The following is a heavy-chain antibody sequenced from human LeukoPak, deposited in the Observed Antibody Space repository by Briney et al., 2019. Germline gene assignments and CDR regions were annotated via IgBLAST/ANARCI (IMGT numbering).Heavy chain of an antibody. CDR1: VYTFTSYY. D-gene: IGHD3-3*02. Sequence: GASVKVSCKASVYTFTSYYMHWVRQAPGQGLEWMGIINPSGGSTSYAQKFQGRVTMTRDTSTSTVDMELSSLRSEDTAVYYCARDLSNAPDYWGQGTLVTVSS. CDR2: INPSGGST. J-gene: IGHJ4*02. V-gene: IGHV1-46*01. CDR3: ARDLSNAPDY.